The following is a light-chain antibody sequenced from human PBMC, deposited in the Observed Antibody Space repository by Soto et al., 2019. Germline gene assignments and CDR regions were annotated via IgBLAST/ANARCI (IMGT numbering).Light chain of an antibody. CDR1: QSVSSDY. Sequence: EIVLTQSPGTMSLSPGDRATLSCRASQSVSSDYLGWYQQKPGQAPRLLIYETSRRVTGSPDRFSGSGSGTDFTLTISRLEAEDFAVYYCQQYGSSPITFGQGTRLEIK. V-gene: IGKV3-20*01. CDR2: ETS. J-gene: IGKJ5*01. CDR3: QQYGSSPIT.